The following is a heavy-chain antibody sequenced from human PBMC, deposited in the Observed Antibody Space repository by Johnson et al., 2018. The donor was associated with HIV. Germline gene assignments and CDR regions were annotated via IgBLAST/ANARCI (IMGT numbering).Heavy chain of an antibody. CDR2: ISYDGSNK. J-gene: IGHJ3*02. Sequence: QVHLVESGGGVVQPGRSLRLSCAASGFTFSSYAMHWVRQAPGKGLEWVAVISYDGSNKYYADSVKGRFTISRDNSKNTLYLQMNSLRAEDTAVYYCARERTYLDTAMVDAFDIWGQGTMVTVSS. CDR3: ARERTYLDTAMVDAFDI. CDR1: GFTFSSYA. V-gene: IGHV3-30-3*01. D-gene: IGHD5-18*01.